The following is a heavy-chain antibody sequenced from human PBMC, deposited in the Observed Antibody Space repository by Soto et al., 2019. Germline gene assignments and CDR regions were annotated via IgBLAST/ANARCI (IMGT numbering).Heavy chain of an antibody. Sequence: GGSLRLSCVASGFTFSNYGMSWVRQAPGKGLDWVSAISGSGGSTYYADSVKGRFTISRDNSKNTLYLQMNSLRAEDTAVYFCAKEGFLEWFVQGNWGQGTLVTVSS. J-gene: IGHJ4*02. CDR1: GFTFSNYG. CDR2: ISGSGGST. V-gene: IGHV3-23*01. D-gene: IGHD3-3*01. CDR3: AKEGFLEWFVQGN.